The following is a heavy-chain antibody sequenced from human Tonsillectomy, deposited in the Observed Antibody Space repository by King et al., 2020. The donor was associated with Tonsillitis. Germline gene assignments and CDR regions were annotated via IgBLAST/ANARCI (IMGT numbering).Heavy chain of an antibody. D-gene: IGHD3-22*01. Sequence: VQLVESGGGVVQPGRSLRLSCAASGFPFSSYGIHWVRQAPGKGVEGVAVRSYDGSNKYYGDSRKGRFAISRDNSKNTLYLQMNSLRAEETAVYYCVKDGSDSSVYCLCDSWGQGTLVTVSS. CDR3: VKDGSDSSVYCLCDS. CDR2: RSYDGSNK. V-gene: IGHV3-30*18. J-gene: IGHJ4*02. CDR1: GFPFSSYG.